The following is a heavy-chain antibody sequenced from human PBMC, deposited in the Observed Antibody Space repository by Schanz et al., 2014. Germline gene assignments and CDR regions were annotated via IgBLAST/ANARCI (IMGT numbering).Heavy chain of an antibody. J-gene: IGHJ4*02. CDR1: GFTFSSYA. CDR2: ISDNGIST. V-gene: IGHV3-23*04. CDR3: AKAGSGWSTAGYYY. Sequence: VQLVECGGGLVQPGGSLRLSCVASGFTFSSYAMSWVRQAPGKGLEWVSGISDNGISTYYADSVKGRFSISRENSKSILYLQMNSLRAEDTAVYYCAKAGSGWSTAGYYYWGQGTLVAVSS. D-gene: IGHD6-19*01.